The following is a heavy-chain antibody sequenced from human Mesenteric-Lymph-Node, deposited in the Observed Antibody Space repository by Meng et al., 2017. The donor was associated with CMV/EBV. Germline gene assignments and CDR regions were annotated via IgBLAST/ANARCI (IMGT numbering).Heavy chain of an antibody. J-gene: IGHJ4*02. D-gene: IGHD1-26*01. Sequence: GGSLRLSCKGSGYSFISYWIGWVRQMPGKGLEWMGIIYPDDSDPRYSPSFQGQVTISADKSINTAYLQWSSLKASDTAMYYCARRGIVGATPPDYWGQGTLVTVSS. CDR1: GYSFISYW. CDR3: ARRGIVGATPPDY. CDR2: IYPDDSDP. V-gene: IGHV5-51*01.